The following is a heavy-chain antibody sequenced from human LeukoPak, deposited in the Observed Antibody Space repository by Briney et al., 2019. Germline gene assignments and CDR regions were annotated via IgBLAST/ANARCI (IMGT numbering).Heavy chain of an antibody. J-gene: IGHJ4*02. D-gene: IGHD3-10*01. V-gene: IGHV4-39*07. Sequence: SETLSLTCTVSGGSISSSSYYWGWIRQPPGKGLEWIGSIYYSGSTYYNPSLKSRVTISVDTSKNQFSLKLSSVTAADTAVYYCARGNYYAREGPYDYWGQGTLVTVSS. CDR1: GGSISSSSYY. CDR3: ARGNYYAREGPYDY. CDR2: IYYSGST.